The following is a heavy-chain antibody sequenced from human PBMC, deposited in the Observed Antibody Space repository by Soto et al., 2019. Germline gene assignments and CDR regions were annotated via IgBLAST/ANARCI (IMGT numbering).Heavy chain of an antibody. J-gene: IGHJ4*02. Sequence: EVHLVESGGGLVQTGGSLRLSCAIFESTVSRDWMNWVRQAPGKGLEWEAHINQDGSEKYYVDSVKGRFTISRDNAKQSLYLQMNSLRPEDTAMYYCSGGVGDTFWGQGTLVTVSS. V-gene: IGHV3-7*04. CDR3: SGGVGDTF. CDR1: ESTVSRDW. CDR2: INQDGSEK. D-gene: IGHD1-26*01.